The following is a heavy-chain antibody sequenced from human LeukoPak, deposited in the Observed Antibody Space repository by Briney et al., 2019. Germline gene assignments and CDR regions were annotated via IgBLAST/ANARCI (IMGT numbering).Heavy chain of an antibody. CDR2: IYYSGGT. CDR3: ARQGGGSYTSSRPLFDY. D-gene: IGHD3-3*01. J-gene: IGHJ4*02. CDR1: GGSISSSPYY. Sequence: SETLSLTCSVSGGSISSSPYYWGWIRQPPGKGLEWIASIYYSGGTFYNPSLKRRVTISVDTSKNQLSLKLSSVTASDTAVYYCARQGGGSYTSSRPLFDYWGQGSLATVSS. V-gene: IGHV4-39*01.